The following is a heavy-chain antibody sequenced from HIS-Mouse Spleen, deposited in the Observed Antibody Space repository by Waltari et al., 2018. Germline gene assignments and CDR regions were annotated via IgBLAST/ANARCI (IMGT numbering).Heavy chain of an antibody. J-gene: IGHJ2*01. CDR3: ARASRDLLLPRYFDL. Sequence: QVQLQESGPGLVKPSETLSLTCTVSGGSLSSCYWRWIRQPPGKGLEWIGYYSGSTNYNPSLKSRVTISVDTSKNQFSLKLSSVTAADTAVYYCARASRDLLLPRYFDLWGRGTLVTVSS. V-gene: IGHV4-59*01. CDR1: GGSLSSCY. CDR2: YYSGST.